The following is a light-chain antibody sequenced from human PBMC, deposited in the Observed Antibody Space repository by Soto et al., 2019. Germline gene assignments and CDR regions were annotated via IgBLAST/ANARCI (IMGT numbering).Light chain of an antibody. J-gene: IGLJ1*01. V-gene: IGLV2-14*03. CDR3: SSYSGSDTYF. CDR2: DVS. CDR1: SSDVGTYNS. Sequence: QSVLTQPASVSGSAGQSITISCTGTSSDVGTYNSVSWYQQHPGKAPKLVIYDVSNRPSGVSNRFSGSKSGNSASLTISGLQAEDEADYYCSSYSGSDTYFFGTGTKVTVL.